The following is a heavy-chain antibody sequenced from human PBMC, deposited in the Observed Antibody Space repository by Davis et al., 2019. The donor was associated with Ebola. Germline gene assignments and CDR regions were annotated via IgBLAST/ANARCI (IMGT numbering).Heavy chain of an antibody. Sequence: GGSLRLSCAASGFTFDDYAMHWVRQAPGKGLEWLSYISSSGSITFYADSVKGRFTISRDNAKNSLFLQMNSLRDEDTAVYYCARSDGAMNSWGQGTLVTVSS. V-gene: IGHV3-48*02. CDR2: ISSSGSIT. CDR3: ARSDGAMNS. D-gene: IGHD2-2*01. J-gene: IGHJ4*02. CDR1: GFTFDDYA.